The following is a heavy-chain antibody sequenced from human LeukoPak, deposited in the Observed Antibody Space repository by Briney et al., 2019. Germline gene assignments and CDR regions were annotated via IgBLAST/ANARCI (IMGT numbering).Heavy chain of an antibody. D-gene: IGHD3-10*01. CDR2: IIPIFGTA. J-gene: IGHJ6*03. CDR3: ATEGYGSGSREYYYYYYYMDV. V-gene: IGHV1-69*06. Sequence: SVKVSCKASGYSFADYYMHWVRQAPGQGLEWMGGIIPIFGTANYAQKFQGRVTITADKSTSTAYMELSGLRSEDTAVYYCATEGYGSGSREYYYYYYYMDVWGKGTTVTVSS. CDR1: GYSFADYY.